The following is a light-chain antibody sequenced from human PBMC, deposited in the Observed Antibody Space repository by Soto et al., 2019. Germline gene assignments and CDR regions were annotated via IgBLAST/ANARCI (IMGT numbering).Light chain of an antibody. CDR3: QQANSFPIT. J-gene: IGKJ5*01. V-gene: IGKV1D-12*01. Sequence: DLQMTHPPSTLSASVGDGVSITCRASQRISTWLAWYQQKPGKAPKLLIYAASSLQSGVPSRFSGSGSGTDVTLTISSLQPEECATYYCQQANSFPITFGHGTRLEIK. CDR1: QRISTW. CDR2: AAS.